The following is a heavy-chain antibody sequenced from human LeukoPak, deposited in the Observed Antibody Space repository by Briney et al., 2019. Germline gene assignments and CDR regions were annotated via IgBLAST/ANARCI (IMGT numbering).Heavy chain of an antibody. Sequence: ASVKVSCKASGGTFSSYAISWVRQAPGQGLEWMGGIIPIFGTANYAQKFQGRVTITTGESTSTAYMELSSLRSEDTAVYYCASSSVRYLFDYWGQGTLVTVSS. V-gene: IGHV1-69*05. J-gene: IGHJ4*02. D-gene: IGHD5/OR15-5a*01. CDR3: ASSSVRYLFDY. CDR2: IIPIFGTA. CDR1: GGTFSSYA.